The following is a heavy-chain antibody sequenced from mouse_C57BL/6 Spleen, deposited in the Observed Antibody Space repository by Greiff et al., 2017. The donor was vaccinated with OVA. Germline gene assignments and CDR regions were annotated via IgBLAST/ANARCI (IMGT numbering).Heavy chain of an antibody. CDR1: GFTFSDYG. CDR3: ARGFIKDY. J-gene: IGHJ2*01. D-gene: IGHD1-1*01. CDR2: ISSGSSTI. V-gene: IGHV5-17*01. Sequence: DVKLQESGGGLVKPGGSLKLSCAASGFTFSDYGMHWVRQAPEKGLEWVAYISSGSSTIYYADTVKGRFTISRDNAKNTLFLQMTSLRSEDTAMYYCARGFIKDYWGQGTTLTVSS.